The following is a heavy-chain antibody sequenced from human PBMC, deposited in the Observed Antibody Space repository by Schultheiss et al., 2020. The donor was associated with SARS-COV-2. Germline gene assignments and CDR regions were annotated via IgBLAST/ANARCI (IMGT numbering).Heavy chain of an antibody. V-gene: IGHV3-53*05. D-gene: IGHD4-11*01. J-gene: IGHJ4*02. Sequence: GESLKISCAASGFTVSSNYMSWVRQAPGKGLEWVSVIYSGGSTYYADSVKGRFTISRDNSKNTLYLQMNSLRAEDTAVYYCAKGTTVTTTDFDYWGQGTLVTVSS. CDR3: AKGTTVTTTDFDY. CDR2: IYSGGST. CDR1: GFTVSSNY.